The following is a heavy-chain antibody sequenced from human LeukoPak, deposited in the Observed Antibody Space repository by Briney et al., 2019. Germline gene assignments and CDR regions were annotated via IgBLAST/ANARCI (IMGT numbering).Heavy chain of an antibody. CDR2: ISYDGSNK. CDR3: ARAEDCSGGSCYSSSSHYYYYYGMDV. D-gene: IGHD2-15*01. CDR1: GFTFSSYA. V-gene: IGHV3-30-3*01. J-gene: IGHJ6*02. Sequence: GGSLRLSCAASGFTFSSYAMHWVRQAPGKGLEWVAVISYDGSNKYYADSVKGRFTISRDNSKNTLYLQMNSLRAEDTAVYYCARAEDCSGGSCYSSSSHYYYYYGMDVWGQGTTVTVSS.